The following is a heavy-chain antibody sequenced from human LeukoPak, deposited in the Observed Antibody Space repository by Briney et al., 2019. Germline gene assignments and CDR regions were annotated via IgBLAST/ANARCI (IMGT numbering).Heavy chain of an antibody. V-gene: IGHV4-61*02. CDR2: ISSTGST. J-gene: IGHJ4*02. D-gene: IGHD3-10*01. CDR3: ARDQTYYGSGIYTYFDS. Sequence: PSQTLSLTCTVSGGSVSSGGYYWSWIRQPAGKGLEYLGRISSTGSTNYNPSLRSRVTISLDTSKNHFSLKLSSVTAADTAVYYCARDQTYYGSGIYTYFDSWGQGILVTVSS. CDR1: GGSVSSGGYY.